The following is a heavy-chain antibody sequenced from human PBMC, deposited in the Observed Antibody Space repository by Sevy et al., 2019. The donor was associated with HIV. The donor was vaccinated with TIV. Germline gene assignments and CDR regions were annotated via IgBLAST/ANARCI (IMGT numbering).Heavy chain of an antibody. V-gene: IGHV1-24*01. CDR1: GYTLTEFS. J-gene: IGHJ4*02. Sequence: ASVKVSCKVPGYTLTEFSMHWVRQAPGKGLAWMGTFAPEDGVRMYSQKFHVRFRMTEDTSTLIAYMELNSLESDDTAVYYCATKKEHYDSSGYTFDSWGQGTLVTVSS. CDR2: FAPEDGVR. CDR3: ATKKEHYDSSGYTFDS. D-gene: IGHD3-22*01.